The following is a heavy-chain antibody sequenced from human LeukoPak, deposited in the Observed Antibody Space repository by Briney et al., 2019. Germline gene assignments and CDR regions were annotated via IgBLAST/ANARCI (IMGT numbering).Heavy chain of an antibody. CDR3: ARGYYDILTGYYDAGYYFDY. D-gene: IGHD3-9*01. J-gene: IGHJ4*02. V-gene: IGHV1-46*01. Sequence: ASVKVSCKASGYTFTGYYMHWVRQAPGQGLEWMGIINPSGGSTSYAQKFQGRVTMTRDTSTSTVYMELSSLRSEDTAVYYCARGYYDILTGYYDAGYYFDYWGQGTLVTVSS. CDR1: GYTFTGYY. CDR2: INPSGGST.